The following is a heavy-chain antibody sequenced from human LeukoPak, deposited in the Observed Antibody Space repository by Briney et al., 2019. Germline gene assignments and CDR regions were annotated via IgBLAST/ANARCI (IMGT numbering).Heavy chain of an antibody. Sequence: SETLSLTCTVSGGSISSYYWSWIRQPPGKGLEWIGYIYYSGSTNYNPSLKSRVTISVSTSKNQFSLKLSSVTAADTAVYYCARVKAAAGLIDYWGQGTLVTVSS. J-gene: IGHJ4*02. D-gene: IGHD6-13*01. CDR1: GGSISSYY. V-gene: IGHV4-59*01. CDR2: IYYSGST. CDR3: ARVKAAAGLIDY.